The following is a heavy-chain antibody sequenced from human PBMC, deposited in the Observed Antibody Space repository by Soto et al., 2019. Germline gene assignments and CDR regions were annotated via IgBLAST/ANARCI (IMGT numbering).Heavy chain of an antibody. J-gene: IGHJ5*02. CDR1: GFSFSSYL. V-gene: IGHV3-7*01. Sequence: EVQLVESGGGLVQPGGSLRLSCVGSGFSFSSYLMAWVRQAPGEGLEWVADLKQGGTEKYYVDSVKGRFIISRDNAKNALYLQMNNLRPEDTAIYYGTSGARGDYVSNWFDPWGQGTLVTVSS. D-gene: IGHD4-17*01. CDR2: LKQGGTEK. CDR3: TSGARGDYVSNWFDP.